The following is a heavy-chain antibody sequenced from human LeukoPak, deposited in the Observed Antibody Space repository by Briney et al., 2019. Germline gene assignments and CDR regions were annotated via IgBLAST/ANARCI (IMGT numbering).Heavy chain of an antibody. J-gene: IGHJ4*02. CDR1: GGSISSYY. D-gene: IGHD6-6*01. CDR3: ARRSSSSSFIDY. Sequence: PSETLSLTCTVSGGSISSYYWSWIRQPPGKGLEWIGYIYYSGSTNYNPSLKSRVTISVDTSKNQFSLKLSSVTAADTAVYYCARRSSSSSFIDYWGQGTLVTVSS. CDR2: IYYSGST. V-gene: IGHV4-59*01.